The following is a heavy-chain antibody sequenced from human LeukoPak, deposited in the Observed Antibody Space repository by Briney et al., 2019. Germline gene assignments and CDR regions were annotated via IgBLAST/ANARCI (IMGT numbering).Heavy chain of an antibody. CDR1: GFTFSSYW. Sequence: PGGSLRLSCAASGFTFSSYWMHWVRQGPGEGLVWVSRINSDGKSTSYADSVKGRFTISRDNAKDTLYLQMNSLRAEDSAVYYCATKRGSGSYLIDYWGHGTLVTVSS. J-gene: IGHJ4*01. CDR2: INSDGKST. V-gene: IGHV3-74*01. D-gene: IGHD3-10*01. CDR3: ATKRGSGSYLIDY.